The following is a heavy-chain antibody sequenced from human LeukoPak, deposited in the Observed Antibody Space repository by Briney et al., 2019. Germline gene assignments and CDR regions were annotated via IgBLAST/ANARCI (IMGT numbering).Heavy chain of an antibody. CDR1: GFTFSSYA. Sequence: GGSLRLSCAATGFTFSSYAMHWVRQAPGKGLEWVAVISYDGSNKYYADSVKGRFSISRDNSKNTLYVQMNSLGAEDTGVYYCARDRLRATTSTLAYWGQGTLVIVSS. CDR3: ARDRLRATTSTLAY. D-gene: IGHD4-17*01. V-gene: IGHV3-30*04. J-gene: IGHJ4*02. CDR2: ISYDGSNK.